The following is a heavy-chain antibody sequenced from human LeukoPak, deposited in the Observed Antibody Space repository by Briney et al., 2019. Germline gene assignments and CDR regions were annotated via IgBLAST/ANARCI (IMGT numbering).Heavy chain of an antibody. V-gene: IGHV3-30*03. CDR1: GFTFSSYG. D-gene: IGHD3-22*01. CDR3: ARDGEYYDSSGYYYQFDY. J-gene: IGHJ4*02. Sequence: GRSLRLSCAASGFTFSSYGMHWVRQAPGKGLEWVAVISYDGSNKYYADSVKGRFTISRDNSKNTLYLQMNSLRAEDTAVYYCARDGEYYDSSGYYYQFDYWGQGTLVTVSS. CDR2: ISYDGSNK.